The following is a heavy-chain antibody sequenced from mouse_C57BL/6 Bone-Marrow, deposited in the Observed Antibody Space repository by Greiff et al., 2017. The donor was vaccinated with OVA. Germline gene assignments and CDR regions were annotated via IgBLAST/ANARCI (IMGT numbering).Heavy chain of an antibody. CDR1: GYTFTSYT. Sequence: VQLQQSGAEPARPGASVKMSCKASGYTFTSYTMHWVKQRPGQGLEWIGYINPSSGYTKYNQKFKDKATLTADKSSSTAYMQLSSLTSEDSAVYYCARGYNKHGGYYYAMDYWGQGTSVTVSS. CDR2: INPSSGYT. J-gene: IGHJ4*01. D-gene: IGHD2-5*01. V-gene: IGHV1-4*01. CDR3: ARGYNKHGGYYYAMDY.